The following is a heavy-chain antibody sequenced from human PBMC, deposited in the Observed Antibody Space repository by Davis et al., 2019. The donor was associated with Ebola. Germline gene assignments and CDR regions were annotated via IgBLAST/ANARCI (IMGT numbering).Heavy chain of an antibody. J-gene: IGHJ6*04. CDR1: GGSISSYY. CDR3: ARDTRHKDSGYDRGGMDV. D-gene: IGHD5-12*01. CDR2: IYYSGST. Sequence: SETLSLTCTVSGGSISSYYWSWIRQPPGKGLEWIGYIYYSGSTNYNPSLKSRVTISVDTSKNQFSLKLSSVTAADTAVYYCARDTRHKDSGYDRGGMDVWGKGTTVTVSS. V-gene: IGHV4-59*12.